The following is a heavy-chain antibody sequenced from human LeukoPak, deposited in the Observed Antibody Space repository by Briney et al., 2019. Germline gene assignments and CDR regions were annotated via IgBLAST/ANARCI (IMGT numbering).Heavy chain of an antibody. J-gene: IGHJ4*02. D-gene: IGHD6-6*01. CDR2: ISFTGST. CDR3: ARESRQEYSSWGFFDY. V-gene: IGHV4-30-4*07. CDR1: GGSITSGGSS. Sequence: PSQTLSLTCAVSGGSITSGGSSWSWIRQPPGKGLEWIGYISFTGSTHYNPSLKSRVTMSSDTSKNQFSLKLTSVTAADTAVYYCARESRQEYSSWGFFDYWGQGTLVTVSS.